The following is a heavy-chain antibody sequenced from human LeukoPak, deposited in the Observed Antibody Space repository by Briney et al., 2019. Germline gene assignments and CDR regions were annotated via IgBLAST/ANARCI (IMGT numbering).Heavy chain of an antibody. D-gene: IGHD2-21*02. CDR2: IYHSGST. CDR3: ARVPHIVVVTAPHAFDI. CDR1: GGSISSSNW. J-gene: IGHJ3*02. Sequence: NSSETLSLTCAVSGGSISSSNWWSWVRQPPGQGLEWIGEIYHSGSTNYNPSLKSRVTISVDKSKNQFSLKLSSVTAADTAVYYCARVPHIVVVTAPHAFDIWGQGTMVTVSS. V-gene: IGHV4-4*02.